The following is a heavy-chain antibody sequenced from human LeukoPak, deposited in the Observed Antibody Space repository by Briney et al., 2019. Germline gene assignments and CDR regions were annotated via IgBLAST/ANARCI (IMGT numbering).Heavy chain of an antibody. CDR2: IKRDGSEK. CDR1: GFTFNSYW. CDR3: ARLGPASSGWPESFDY. V-gene: IGHV3-7*03. Sequence: GGSLRLSCAASGFTFNSYWMNWVRQAPGKGLEWAANIKRDGSEKYYVDSVKGRFTISRDNAKNSLDLQMNSLRVEDTAVYYCARLGPASSGWPESFDYWGQGTLVTVSS. J-gene: IGHJ4*02. D-gene: IGHD6-19*01.